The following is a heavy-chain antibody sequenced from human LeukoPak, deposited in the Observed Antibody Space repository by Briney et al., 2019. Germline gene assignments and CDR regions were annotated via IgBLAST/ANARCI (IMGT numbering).Heavy chain of an antibody. J-gene: IGHJ4*02. V-gene: IGHV3-30*18. CDR3: AKEDDLSGYSYGSLDY. CDR1: GFTFSSYG. Sequence: GGSLRLSCAASGFTFSSYGMHWVRQAPGKGLEWVAVISYDGSNKYYADSVKGRFTISRDNSKNTLYLQMNSLRAEDTAVYYCAKEDDLSGYSYGSLDYWGQGTLVTVTS. D-gene: IGHD5-18*01. CDR2: ISYDGSNK.